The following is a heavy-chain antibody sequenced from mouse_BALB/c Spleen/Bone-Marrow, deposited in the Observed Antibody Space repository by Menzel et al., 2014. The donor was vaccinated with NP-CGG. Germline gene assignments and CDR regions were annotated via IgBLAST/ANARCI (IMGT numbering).Heavy chain of an antibody. V-gene: IGHV1-81*01. D-gene: IGHD6-1*01. CDR2: IYPGSGST. CDR3: SRSRCDNGFFFVY. Sequence: QVQLQQSGPELVKPGASVKMSCKASGYTFTDYVISWVKQRTGQGLEWIGEIYPGSGSTYYNQKFKGKATLTADTSSNNANMHLHHLTSKADAVYFCSRSRCDNGFFFVYWGQGTTLTVSS. CDR1: GYTFTDYV. J-gene: IGHJ2*01.